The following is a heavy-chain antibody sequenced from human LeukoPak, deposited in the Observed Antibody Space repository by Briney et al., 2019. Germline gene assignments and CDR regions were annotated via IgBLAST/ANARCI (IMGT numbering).Heavy chain of an antibody. J-gene: IGHJ4*02. V-gene: IGHV4-59*01. CDR2: IYYSGST. CDR1: GGSISSYY. CDR3: ARSPSGYSDY. D-gene: IGHD3-3*01. Sequence: PSETLSLTCTVSGGSISSYYWSWIRQPPGKGLEWIGYIYYSGSTNYNPSLKSRVTISVDTSKSQFSLKLSSVTAADTAVYYCARSPSGYSDYWGQGTLVTVSS.